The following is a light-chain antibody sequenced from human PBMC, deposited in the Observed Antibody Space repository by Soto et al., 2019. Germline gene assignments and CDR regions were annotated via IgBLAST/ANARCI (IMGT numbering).Light chain of an antibody. V-gene: IGKV3-11*01. CDR2: DAS. CDR3: EQLNDWPPQWT. Sequence: EVVLTQSPDTLSLPPAERATLSCRASQSISSYLAWYQQKPGQAPRLLIYDASSRATGIPARFSGSGSGTDCTLTISSLEPEDFAVYYCEQLNDWPPQWTFGQGTKVEIK. J-gene: IGKJ1*01. CDR1: QSISSY.